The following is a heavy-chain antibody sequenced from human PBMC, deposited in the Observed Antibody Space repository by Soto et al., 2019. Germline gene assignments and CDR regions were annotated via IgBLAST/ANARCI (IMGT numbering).Heavy chain of an antibody. D-gene: IGHD2-8*02. V-gene: IGHV1-69*04. CDR1: GSTFRRYA. CDR2: IIPILGIA. Sequence: QVQLVQSGAEVKKPGSSVKVSCKASGSTFRRYAVSWVRQAPGQGLEWMGGIIPILGIATYAQKFQGRVTITADKSTSTVYMELASLRSEDTAVFYCASRHCGTGVCSHTRYYYYGLDVWGQGTTVTVSS. J-gene: IGHJ6*02. CDR3: ASRHCGTGVCSHTRYYYYGLDV.